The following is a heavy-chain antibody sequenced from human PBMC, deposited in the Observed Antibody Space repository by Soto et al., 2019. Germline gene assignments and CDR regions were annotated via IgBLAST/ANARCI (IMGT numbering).Heavy chain of an antibody. V-gene: IGHV4-4*02. Sequence: SETLSLTCAVSGGSISSSNWWSWVRQPPGKGLEWIGEIYHSGSTNYNQSLKSRVTISVDKSKNQFSLKLSSVTAADTAVYYCARDERIVGANWFDPWGQGTLVTVSS. CDR2: IYHSGST. CDR3: ARDERIVGANWFDP. J-gene: IGHJ5*02. CDR1: GGSISSSNW. D-gene: IGHD1-26*01.